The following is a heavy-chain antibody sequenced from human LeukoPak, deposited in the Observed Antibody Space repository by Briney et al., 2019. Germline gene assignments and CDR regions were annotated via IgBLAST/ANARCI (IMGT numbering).Heavy chain of an antibody. CDR3: ARVGAGQELPDNMDV. V-gene: IGHV3-21*01. D-gene: IGHD4-23*01. Sequence: GGSLRLSCAASGFAFSTYSMNWVRQAPGKGLERVSSISSRSSTIYYADSVQGRFTISRDNAKNSLYLQMNSLRAEDTAVYYCARVGAGQELPDNMDVWGEGTTVTVSS. J-gene: IGHJ6*03. CDR2: ISSRSSTI. CDR1: GFAFSTYS.